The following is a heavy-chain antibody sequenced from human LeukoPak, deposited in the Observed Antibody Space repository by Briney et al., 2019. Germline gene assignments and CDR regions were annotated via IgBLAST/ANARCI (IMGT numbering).Heavy chain of an antibody. D-gene: IGHD1-26*01. CDR1: GGSVSSYY. CDR2: IYYSGST. Sequence: SETLSLTCTVSGGSVSSYYWSWIRQPPGKGLEWIGYIYYSGSTNYNPSLKSRVTISVDTSKNQFSLRLSSVTAADTAVYYSARLASGSYGPLTPFDYWGQGTLVTVSS. CDR3: ARLASGSYGPLTPFDY. V-gene: IGHV4-59*08. J-gene: IGHJ4*02.